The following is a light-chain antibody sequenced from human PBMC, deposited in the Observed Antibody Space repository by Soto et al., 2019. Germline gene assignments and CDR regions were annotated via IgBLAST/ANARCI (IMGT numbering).Light chain of an antibody. CDR1: SSNIGTDYD. V-gene: IGLV1-40*01. J-gene: IGLJ1*01. CDR3: SSYAGSNNYV. Sequence: QSALTQPPSVSGAPGQRVTISCTGSSSNIGTDYDVHWYQQLPGTAPKLLIYGNSNRPSGVPDRFSGSKSGTSASLAITGLQAEDEADYYCSSYAGSNNYVFGTGTKVTVL. CDR2: GNS.